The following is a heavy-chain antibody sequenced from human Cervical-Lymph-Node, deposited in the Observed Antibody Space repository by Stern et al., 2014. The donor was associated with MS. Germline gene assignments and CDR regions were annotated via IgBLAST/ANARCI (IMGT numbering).Heavy chain of an antibody. Sequence: VQLEESGAEVKKPGASVKVSCKASGYTFTSYGISWVRQAPGQGLEWMGWISAYNGNTNYAQKLQGRVTMTTDTSTSTAYMELRSLRSDDTAVYYCARWNTGWELLRSYYFDYWGQGTLVTVSS. CDR3: ARWNTGWELLRSYYFDY. J-gene: IGHJ4*02. CDR1: GYTFTSYG. V-gene: IGHV1-18*01. CDR2: ISAYNGNT. D-gene: IGHD1-26*01.